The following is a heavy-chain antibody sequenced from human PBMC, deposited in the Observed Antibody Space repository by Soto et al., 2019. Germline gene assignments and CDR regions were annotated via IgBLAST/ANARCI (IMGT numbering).Heavy chain of an antibody. Sequence: PGGSLRLSCAASGFTFSSYWMSWVRQAPGKGLEWVANIKQDGSEKYYVDSVKGRFTISRDNAKNSLYLQMNSLRAEDTAVYYCARVSELYSIGWYRWDYYYAMDVWGPGATVPFSS. CDR1: GFTFSSYW. D-gene: IGHD6-19*01. V-gene: IGHV3-7*01. CDR3: ARVSELYSIGWYRWDYYYAMDV. J-gene: IGHJ6*02. CDR2: IKQDGSEK.